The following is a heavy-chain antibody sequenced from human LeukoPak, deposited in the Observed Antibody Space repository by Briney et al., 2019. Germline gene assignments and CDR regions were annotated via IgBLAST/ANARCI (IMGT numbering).Heavy chain of an antibody. CDR1: GFTFSNYP. D-gene: IGHD2/OR15-2a*01. CDR2: VSSNGAST. CDR3: AREISRGFDI. J-gene: IGHJ3*02. Sequence: GGSLRLSCAVSGFTFSNYPMHWVRQAPGKGLESVSAVSSNGASTYYENSVKDRFIVSRDNSKNTLYPQLGSLRAEDTAVYYCAREISRGFDIWGQGTMVTVSS. V-gene: IGHV3-64*01.